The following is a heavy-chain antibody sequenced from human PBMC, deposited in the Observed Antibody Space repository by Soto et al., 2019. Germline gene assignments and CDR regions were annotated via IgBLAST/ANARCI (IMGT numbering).Heavy chain of an antibody. CDR2: IVVGIGNT. D-gene: IGHD2-15*01. CDR3: AAGWRAELLLDY. J-gene: IGHJ4*02. Sequence: QMQLVQSVPEVKKPGTSVKVSCKASVFTFTSSAVQWVRQARGQRLEWIGWIVVGIGNTNYAKKFQERVTITRDMSTSTAYMELSSLRSEDTAVYYCAAGWRAELLLDYWGQGTLVTVAS. CDR1: VFTFTSSA. V-gene: IGHV1-58*01.